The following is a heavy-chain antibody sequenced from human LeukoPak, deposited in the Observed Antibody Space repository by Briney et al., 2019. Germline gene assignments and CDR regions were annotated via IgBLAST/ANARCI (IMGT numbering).Heavy chain of an antibody. CDR2: IYTSGST. J-gene: IGHJ6*03. Sequence: PSETLSLTCSLSGGSLSSGDHYWTWIRQPAGRGLEWLGRIYTSGSTNYNPSLKSRVTISVDTSKNQCPLKLSSVTAADTAVYYCARDRKEGYGYYYYMDVWGKGTTVTISS. CDR1: GGSLSSGDHY. CDR3: ARDRKEGYGYYYYMDV. D-gene: IGHD5-24*01. V-gene: IGHV4-61*02.